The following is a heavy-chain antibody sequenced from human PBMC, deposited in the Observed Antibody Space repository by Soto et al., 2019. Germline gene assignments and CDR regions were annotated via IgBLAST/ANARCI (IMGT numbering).Heavy chain of an antibody. CDR1: GFTFSSYA. J-gene: IGHJ4*02. Sequence: EVQLLESGGGLVQPGGSLRLSCAASGFTFSSYAMSCVRQAPGKGMEWVSAISGSGGSTHYADSVKGRFTISRDNYKNTLYLQMNSLRAEDTAVYYCAKTVRGPGGYWGQGTLVTVSS. CDR2: ISGSGGST. V-gene: IGHV3-23*01. CDR3: AKTVRGPGGY. D-gene: IGHD3-10*01.